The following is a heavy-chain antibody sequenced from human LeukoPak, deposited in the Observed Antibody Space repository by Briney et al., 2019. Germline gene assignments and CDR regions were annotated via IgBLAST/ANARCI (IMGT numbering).Heavy chain of an antibody. J-gene: IGHJ4*02. Sequence: PGGSLRLSCAASGFTFSSYAMSWVRQAPGKGLEWVSVISGSGGSIYYADSVKGRFTISRDNSKNTLSLQMNSLRAEDTAVYYCAKAGIGVVGYFDYWGQGTLVTVSS. CDR3: AKAGIGVVGYFDY. D-gene: IGHD6-19*01. V-gene: IGHV3-23*01. CDR2: ISGSGGSI. CDR1: GFTFSSYA.